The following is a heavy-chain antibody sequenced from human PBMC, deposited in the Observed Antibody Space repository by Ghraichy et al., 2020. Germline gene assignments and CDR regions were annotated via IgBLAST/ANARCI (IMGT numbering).Heavy chain of an antibody. Sequence: ASVKGSCKVSGYTLTELSMHWVRQAPGKGLEWMGGFDPEDGETIYAQKFQGRVTMTEDTSTDTAYMELSSLRSEDTAVYYCGTDRACSSTSCSAYYYYGMDVWGQGTTVTVSS. CDR1: GYTLTELS. CDR2: FDPEDGET. D-gene: IGHD2-2*01. CDR3: GTDRACSSTSCSAYYYYGMDV. V-gene: IGHV1-24*01. J-gene: IGHJ6*02.